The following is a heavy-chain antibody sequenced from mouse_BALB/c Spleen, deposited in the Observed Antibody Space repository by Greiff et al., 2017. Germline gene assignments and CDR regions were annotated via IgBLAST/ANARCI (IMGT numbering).Heavy chain of an antibody. CDR2: ISSGSSTI. J-gene: IGHJ4*01. D-gene: IGHD2-3*01. CDR3: ARGLLRDYAMDY. Sequence: DVMLVESGGGLVQPGGSRKLSCAASGFTFSSFGMHWVRQAPEKGLEWVAYISSGSSTIYYADTVKGRFTISRDNPKNTLFLQMTSLRSEDTAMYYCARGLLRDYAMDYWGQGTSVTVSS. CDR1: GFTFSSFG. V-gene: IGHV5-17*02.